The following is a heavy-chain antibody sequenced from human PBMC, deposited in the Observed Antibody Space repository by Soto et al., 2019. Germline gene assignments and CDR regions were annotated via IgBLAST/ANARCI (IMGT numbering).Heavy chain of an antibody. CDR3: TTDPSIVVVPAAMPGP. Sequence: GGSLRLSCAASGFTFSNAWMSWVRQAPGKGLEWVGRIKSKTDGGTTDYAAPVKGRFTISRDDSKNTLYLQMNSLKTEDTAVYYCTTDPSIVVVPAAMPGPWGQGTLVTVSS. J-gene: IGHJ5*02. CDR2: IKSKTDGGTT. D-gene: IGHD2-2*01. CDR1: GFTFSNAW. V-gene: IGHV3-15*01.